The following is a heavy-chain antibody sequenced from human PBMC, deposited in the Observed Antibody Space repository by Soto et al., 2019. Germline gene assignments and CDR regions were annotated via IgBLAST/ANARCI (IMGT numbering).Heavy chain of an antibody. V-gene: IGHV4-34*01. CDR3: ARVADI. J-gene: IGHJ3*02. CDR2: INHGGSA. CDR1: GGSLNDYS. Sequence: QVQLQQWGAGLLKPSETLSLTCAVYGGSLNDYSWGWIRQPPGKGLEWIGEINHGGSAKYNPSLQSRVPISIDTSKNQFSLRLSSVTAADTAVYYCARVADIWGQGTMVSVSS.